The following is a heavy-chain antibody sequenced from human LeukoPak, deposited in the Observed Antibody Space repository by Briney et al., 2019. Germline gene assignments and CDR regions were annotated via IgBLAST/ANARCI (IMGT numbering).Heavy chain of an antibody. J-gene: IGHJ4*02. Sequence: SETLSLTCAVSGGSITNYYWSWIRQPPGKGLEWIGCSHYTGNTNYNPSLKSRVTISVDTFKNQFSLRLSSVTAADTAVYYCARRGNFDYWGQGTLVTVSS. CDR3: ARRGNFDY. CDR2: SHYTGNT. V-gene: IGHV4-59*08. D-gene: IGHD6-13*01. CDR1: GGSITNYY.